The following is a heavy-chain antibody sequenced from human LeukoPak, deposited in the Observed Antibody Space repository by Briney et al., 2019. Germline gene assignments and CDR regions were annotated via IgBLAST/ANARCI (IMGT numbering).Heavy chain of an antibody. D-gene: IGHD6-13*01. CDR2: IRYDGSNK. J-gene: IGHJ4*02. CDR3: AKDPGYSSSWYFGY. CDR1: GFTFSSYG. Sequence: GGSLRLSCAASGFTFSSYGMHWVRQAPGKGLEWVAFIRYDGSNKYYADSVKGRFTISRDNSKNTLYLQMNSLRAEDTAVYYCAKDPGYSSSWYFGYWGQGTLVTVSS. V-gene: IGHV3-30*02.